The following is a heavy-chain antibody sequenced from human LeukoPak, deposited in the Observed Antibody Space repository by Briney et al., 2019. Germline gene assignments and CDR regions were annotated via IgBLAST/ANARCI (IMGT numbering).Heavy chain of an antibody. CDR3: ARGGPWTTVTTTGVPLDS. D-gene: IGHD4-17*01. CDR2: IYYNGDT. V-gene: IGHV4-59*01. CDR1: GGSISSDY. J-gene: IGHJ4*02. Sequence: KPSETLSLTCIVSGGSISSDYWSWIRQPPGKGLEWIGSIYYNGDTNYNPSLRSRVTISIDTSKSQFSLRLISVTAADTAMYYCARGGPWTTVTTTGVPLDSWGQGTQITVSS.